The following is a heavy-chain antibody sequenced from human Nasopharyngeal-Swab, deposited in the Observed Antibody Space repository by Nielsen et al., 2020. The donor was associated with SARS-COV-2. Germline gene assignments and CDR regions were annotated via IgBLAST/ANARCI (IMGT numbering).Heavy chain of an antibody. CDR3: AKTMVRGDCYYFLDV. J-gene: IGHJ6*03. CDR1: GFSFDDYT. D-gene: IGHD3-10*01. V-gene: IGHV3-9*01. CDR2: IRWQSGNI. Sequence: SLKISCVASGFSFDDYTMHWVRQAPGKGLEWGSGIRWQSGNIGYADSVKGRLTISRDNAKNSVYVQMNSLRPEDTALYYCAKTMVRGDCYYFLDVWSKGTTVTVSS.